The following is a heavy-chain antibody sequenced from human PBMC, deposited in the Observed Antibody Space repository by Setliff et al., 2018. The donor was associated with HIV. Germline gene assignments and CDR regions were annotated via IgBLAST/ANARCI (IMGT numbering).Heavy chain of an antibody. V-gene: IGHV4-34*01. CDR3: ARGGDSANQGY. CDR2: IHPSGTA. CDR1: GGSFSGYY. Sequence: ASETLSLTCAVYGGSFSGYYWSWLRQPPGRGLEWIGEIHPSGTAYYNPSFWSRVTISVYTSKNSFSLRLTSVTAADTAIYYCARGGDSANQGYWGQGALVTFSS. D-gene: IGHD6-25*01. J-gene: IGHJ4*02.